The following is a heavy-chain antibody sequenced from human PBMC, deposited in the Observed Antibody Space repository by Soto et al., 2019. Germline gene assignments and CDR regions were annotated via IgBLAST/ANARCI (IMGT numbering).Heavy chain of an antibody. CDR3: ARGSPFYSYGYEYFDY. D-gene: IGHD5-18*01. CDR2: ISYDGSNK. Sequence: PEESLRLSCAASGFTFSSYAMHWVRQAPGKGLEWVAVISYDGSNKYYADSVKGRFTISRDNSKNTLYLQMNSLRAEDTAVYYCARGSPFYSYGYEYFDYWGQGTLVTVSS. CDR1: GFTFSSYA. J-gene: IGHJ4*02. V-gene: IGHV3-30-3*01.